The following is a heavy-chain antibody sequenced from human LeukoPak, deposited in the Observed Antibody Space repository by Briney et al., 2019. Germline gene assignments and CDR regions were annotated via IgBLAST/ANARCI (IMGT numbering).Heavy chain of an antibody. D-gene: IGHD1-1*01. CDR1: GFTFSSYG. CDR3: ARFPGNWNENHLDY. Sequence: GGSLRLSCAASGFTFSSYGMHWVRQAPGKGLEWVAVISYDGSNKYYADSVKGRFTISRDNSKNTLYLQMNSLRVEDTAMYYCARFPGNWNENHLDYWGQGTLVTVSS. CDR2: ISYDGSNK. V-gene: IGHV3-30*03. J-gene: IGHJ4*02.